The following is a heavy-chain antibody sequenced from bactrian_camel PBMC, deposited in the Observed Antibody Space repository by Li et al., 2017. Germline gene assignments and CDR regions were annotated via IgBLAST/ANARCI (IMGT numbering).Heavy chain of an antibody. CDR3: GAALSAGYCSAYTDFTY. D-gene: IGHD3*01. J-gene: IGHJ4*01. CDR1: GFTYGSNC. Sequence: HVQLVESGGGSVQAGGSLRLSCAASGFTYGSNCMGWFRQNPGKEREGIAAVFVPGSGSINTGGRTPDYANSLRGRFTIFRDNDKRTLYLQMNSLISDDSAMYYCGAALSAGYCSAYTDFTYRGQGTQVTVS. V-gene: IGHV3S1*01. CDR2: INTGGRTP.